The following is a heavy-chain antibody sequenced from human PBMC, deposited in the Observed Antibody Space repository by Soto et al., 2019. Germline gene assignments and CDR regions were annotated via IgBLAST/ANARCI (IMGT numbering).Heavy chain of an antibody. D-gene: IGHD3-3*01. CDR1: EFTFSSYV. V-gene: IGHV3-23*01. CDR2: ISAIGDTT. CDR3: AKRVELRFLEWAPPADYYGMDV. J-gene: IGHJ6*02. Sequence: GGSLRLSCAASEFTFSSYVMSWVRQAPGRGLEWVSAISAIGDTTYYADSVKGRFTISRDNSKNTLSLQMNSLRAEDTAVYYCAKRVELRFLEWAPPADYYGMDVWGQGTTVTVSS.